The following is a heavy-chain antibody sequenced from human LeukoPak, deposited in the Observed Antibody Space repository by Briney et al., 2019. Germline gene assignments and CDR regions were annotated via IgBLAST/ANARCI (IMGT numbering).Heavy chain of an antibody. Sequence: GASVKVSCKASGGTFSSYAISWVRQAPGQGLEWMGGIIPIFGTANYAQKFQGRVTITADESTSTAYMELSSLRSEDTAVYYCARDNPRVGATESRGDYWGQGTLVTVSS. CDR1: GGTFSSYA. V-gene: IGHV1-69*01. CDR2: IIPIFGTA. CDR3: ARDNPRVGATESRGDY. J-gene: IGHJ4*02. D-gene: IGHD1-26*01.